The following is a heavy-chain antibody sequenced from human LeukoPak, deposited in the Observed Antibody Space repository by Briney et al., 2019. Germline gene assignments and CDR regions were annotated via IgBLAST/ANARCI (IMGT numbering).Heavy chain of an antibody. Sequence: PSETLSLTCTVSGGSISSYYWSWIRQPPGKGLEWIGYIYYSGSTNYNPSLKSRVTISVDTSKNQFSLKLSSVTAADTAVYYCARSVESGYSYGRSLSVDYWGQGTLVTVSS. D-gene: IGHD5-18*01. CDR3: ARSVESGYSYGRSLSVDY. CDR2: IYYSGST. J-gene: IGHJ4*02. CDR1: GGSISSYY. V-gene: IGHV4-59*01.